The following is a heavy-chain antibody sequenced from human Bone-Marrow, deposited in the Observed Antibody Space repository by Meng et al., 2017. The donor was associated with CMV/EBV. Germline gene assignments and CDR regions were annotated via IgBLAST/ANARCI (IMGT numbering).Heavy chain of an antibody. Sequence: GESLKISCIVSGFNVSTNCLNWVRQAPGKGLEWVSIIYSGGATYFADSVKGRFTISRDISKNTVFLQMNSLSAEDTAVYYCARESLVDYRGTYYRFFAMDVWGQRTTVTV. V-gene: IGHV3-53*01. D-gene: IGHD1-26*01. CDR3: ARESLVDYRGTYYRFFAMDV. CDR1: GFNVSTNC. CDR2: IYSGGAT. J-gene: IGHJ6*02.